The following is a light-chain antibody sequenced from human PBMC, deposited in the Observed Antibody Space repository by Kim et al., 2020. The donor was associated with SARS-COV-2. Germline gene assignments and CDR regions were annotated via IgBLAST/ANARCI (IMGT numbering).Light chain of an antibody. CDR2: AAS. CDR1: QGINTH. CDR3: QHLHSYPLT. J-gene: IGKJ4*01. Sequence: ASVGDGATITCRASQGINTHLAWYQQKPEKAPRLLIYAASTLQSGVPSRFSGSGSGTDFTLTISSLQPEDFATYYCQHLHSYPLTFGGGTKVDIK. V-gene: IGKV1-9*01.